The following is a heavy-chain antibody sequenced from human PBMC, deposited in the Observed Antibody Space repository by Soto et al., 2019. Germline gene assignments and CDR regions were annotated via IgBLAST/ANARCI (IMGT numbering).Heavy chain of an antibody. V-gene: IGHV2-26*01. D-gene: IGHD5-18*01. J-gene: IGHJ4*02. CDR1: GFSLSNARMG. CDR3: ARTVDTAMGLFDY. CDR2: IFSNDEK. Sequence: SGPTLVNPTATLTLTCTVSGFSLSNARMGVSWIRQPPGKALEWLAHIFSNDEKSYSTSLKSRLTVSKDTFKSQVVLTMTNMDPVDTATYYCARTVDTAMGLFDYWGQGTLVTVSS.